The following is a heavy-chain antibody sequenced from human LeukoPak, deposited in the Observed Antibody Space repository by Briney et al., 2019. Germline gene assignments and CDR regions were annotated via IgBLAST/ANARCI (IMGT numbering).Heavy chain of an antibody. V-gene: IGHV3-23*01. CDR1: GFTFSSHA. CDR3: SKTVAGTPEY. D-gene: IGHD6-19*01. Sequence: GGSLRLSCAASGFTFSSHAMSWVRQAPGKGLEWVSAISGSGANTYYADSVKGRFTISRDNSKNTLYLQMNSLIAEDTAAYYCSKTVAGTPEYWGQGTLVTVSS. J-gene: IGHJ4*02. CDR2: ISGSGANT.